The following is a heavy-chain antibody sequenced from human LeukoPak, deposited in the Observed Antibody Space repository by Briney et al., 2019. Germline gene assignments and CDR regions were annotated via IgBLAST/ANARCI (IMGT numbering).Heavy chain of an antibody. V-gene: IGHV3-66*01. CDR1: GFTFSSYG. J-gene: IGHJ5*02. Sequence: SGGSLRLSCAASGFTFSSYGMHWVRQAPGKGLEWVSVIYSGGSTYYADSVKGRFTISRDNSKNTLYLQMNSLRAEDTAVYYCARARGYYYDRGLDWFDPWGQGTLVTVSS. CDR2: IYSGGST. D-gene: IGHD3-22*01. CDR3: ARARGYYYDRGLDWFDP.